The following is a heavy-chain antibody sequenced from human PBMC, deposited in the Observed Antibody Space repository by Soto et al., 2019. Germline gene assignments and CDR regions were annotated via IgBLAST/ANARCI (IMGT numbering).Heavy chain of an antibody. CDR2: ISGSGGST. D-gene: IGHD5-12*01. CDR1: SLTFSSYA. V-gene: IGHV3-23*01. J-gene: IGHJ4*02. Sequence: GGSLRVSCSASSLTFSSYARSCLLHSPGKGLEWVSAISGSGGSTYYADSVKGRFTISRDNSKNTLYLQMNSLRAEDTAVYYCAKDGYNFSPYYFDYWGQGTRVTVSA. CDR3: AKDGYNFSPYYFDY.